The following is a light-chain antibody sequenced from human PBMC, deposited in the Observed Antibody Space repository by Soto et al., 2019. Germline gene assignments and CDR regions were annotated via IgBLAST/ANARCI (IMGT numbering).Light chain of an antibody. Sequence: QSALTQPPSASGSPGQSVTISCTGTSNDVGRYDYVSWYQQHPGKAPKLMIYEVSNRPSGVSNRFSGSKSGNTASLTISGLQAEDEADYYCSSYTSSSTLYVFGTGTKLTVL. CDR3: SSYTSSSTLYV. CDR2: EVS. V-gene: IGLV2-14*01. J-gene: IGLJ1*01. CDR1: SNDVGRYDY.